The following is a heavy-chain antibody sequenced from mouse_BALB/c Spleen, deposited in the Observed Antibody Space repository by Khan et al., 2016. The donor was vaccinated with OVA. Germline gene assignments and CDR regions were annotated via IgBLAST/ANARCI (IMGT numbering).Heavy chain of an antibody. Sequence: EVQRVESGGDLVKTGGSLKLSCAASGFTFSTYGMSWVRQTPDKRLEWVATISSGGHYTYYIDSVKGRFTISRDNAANILYLQMTSLRSEDTAMYYCARLAYYYNSEGFAYWGQGTLVTVSA. V-gene: IGHV5-6*01. D-gene: IGHD1-1*02. CDR1: GFTFSTYG. J-gene: IGHJ3*01. CDR3: ARLAYYYNSEGFAY. CDR2: ISSGGHYT.